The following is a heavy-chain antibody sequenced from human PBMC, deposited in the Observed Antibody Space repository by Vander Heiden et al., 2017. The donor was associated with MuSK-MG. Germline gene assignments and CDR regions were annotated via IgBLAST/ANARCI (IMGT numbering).Heavy chain of an antibody. D-gene: IGHD3-3*01. CDR3: ARDPPNMLSGLDS. CDR1: GDSVSSNTAT. Sequence: LTCGISGDSVSSNTATWNWIRQSPSRGLEWLGRIYYRSKRSKWFLDYAVSLRGRITIDPDTSRNQFSLLLNSVTPDDTAVYFCARDPPNMLSGLDSWGQGTMVTVSS. CDR2: IYYRSKRSKWFL. V-gene: IGHV6-1*01. J-gene: IGHJ3*02.